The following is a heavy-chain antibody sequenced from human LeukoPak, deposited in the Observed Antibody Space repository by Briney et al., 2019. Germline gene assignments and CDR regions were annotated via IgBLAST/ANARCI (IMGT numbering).Heavy chain of an antibody. D-gene: IGHD3-10*01. V-gene: IGHV3-21*04. CDR2: ISSSNNYI. CDR1: GFTFSSYS. CDR3: ARDPYYGSGRYRYGMDV. Sequence: GGSLRLSCGASGFTFSSYSMNWVRQAPGKGLEWVSSISSSNNYIYYTDSVKGRFTISRDNAKTSLYLQMNSLRAEDTAVYYCARDPYYGSGRYRYGMDVWGKGTTVTVSS. J-gene: IGHJ6*04.